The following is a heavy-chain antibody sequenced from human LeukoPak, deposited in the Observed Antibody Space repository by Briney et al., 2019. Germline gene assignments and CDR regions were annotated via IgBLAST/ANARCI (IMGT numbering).Heavy chain of an antibody. CDR2: INHSGSN. Sequence: SETLSLTCAVYGRSFSRYYWSWIRHPPGKGLEWIVEINHSGSNNYNPSLKSRVTISVDTSKNQFSLKLRSVTAADTPVYYCARSIAARLVWFDPWGQGTLVTVSS. CDR3: ARSIAARLVWFDP. D-gene: IGHD6-6*01. CDR1: GRSFSRYY. V-gene: IGHV4-34*01. J-gene: IGHJ5*02.